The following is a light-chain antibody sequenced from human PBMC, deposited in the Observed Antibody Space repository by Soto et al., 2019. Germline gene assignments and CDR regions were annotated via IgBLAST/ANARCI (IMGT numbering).Light chain of an antibody. Sequence: DIVMTQSPLSLPVTPGEPASISCRSSQSLLHSNGYNYLDWYLQKPGQSPKLLIYLGSNRASGVPDRFSGSGSGTDFTLKISRVEAEDVGVYYCMQALQTPRTCGQGTKVEIK. V-gene: IGKV2-28*01. CDR3: MQALQTPRT. CDR1: QSLLHSNGYNY. CDR2: LGS. J-gene: IGKJ1*01.